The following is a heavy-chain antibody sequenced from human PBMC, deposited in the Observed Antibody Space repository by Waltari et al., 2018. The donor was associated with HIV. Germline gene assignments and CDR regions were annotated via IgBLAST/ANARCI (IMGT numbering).Heavy chain of an antibody. Sequence: QLVESGGGLVKPGGSLRLSCGASGFTFSFSSYPLNWVRQERRKGQVCVESISRSSSFIYTAESVKGRFTISRDNVKKSVDLQMNSLRPEDTAVDYCAREDYSGYVGHAFDIWGQGTMVTVSS. V-gene: IGHV3-21*02. CDR2: ISRSSSFI. D-gene: IGHD5-12*01. CDR1: GFTFSFSSYP. J-gene: IGHJ3*02. CDR3: AREDYSGYVGHAFDI.